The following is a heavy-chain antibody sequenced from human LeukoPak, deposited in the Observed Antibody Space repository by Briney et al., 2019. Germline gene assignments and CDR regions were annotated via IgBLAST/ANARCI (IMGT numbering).Heavy chain of an antibody. J-gene: IGHJ1*01. CDR3: ARDRARRAMAREFQH. CDR1: GYSFTSYG. CDR2: ISAYNGHT. Sequence: ASVKVSCKASGYSFTSYGFSWVRQAPGQGLEWMGWISAYNGHTEYAQKFQGRVTMTTDTSTSTAYMELRSLRSDDTAVYFCARDRARRAMAREFQHWGQGTQVTVSS. D-gene: IGHD5-18*01. V-gene: IGHV1-18*01.